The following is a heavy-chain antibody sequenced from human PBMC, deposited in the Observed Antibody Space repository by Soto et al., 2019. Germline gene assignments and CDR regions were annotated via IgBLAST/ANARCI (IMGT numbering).Heavy chain of an antibody. V-gene: IGHV4-39*01. CDR3: VRYTTSSRFANDH. D-gene: IGHD2-2*02. Sequence: QLHLQESGPGLLKPSETLSLTCTVSGGSISSFGYYWGWIRQSPGKGLEWIGGIDYSGTTYHNLALKSRVTTSVDLSKNQVSLQLTSVTATDTSVYFCVRYTTSSRFANDHWGLGTLVTVSS. CDR2: IDYSGTT. J-gene: IGHJ4*02. CDR1: GGSISSFGYY.